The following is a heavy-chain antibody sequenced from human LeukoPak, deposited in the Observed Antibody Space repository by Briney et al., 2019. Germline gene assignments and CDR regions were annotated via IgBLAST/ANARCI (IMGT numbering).Heavy chain of an antibody. CDR1: GGSISSYY. V-gene: IGHV4-59*01. Sequence: SETLSLTCTVSGGSISSYYWSWIRQPPGKGLEWIGYIYYSGSTNYNPSLKSRVTISVDTSKNQFSLKLSSVTAADTAVYYCARDNDSSGSHWFDPWGQGTLVTVSS. D-gene: IGHD3-22*01. J-gene: IGHJ5*02. CDR3: ARDNDSSGSHWFDP. CDR2: IYYSGST.